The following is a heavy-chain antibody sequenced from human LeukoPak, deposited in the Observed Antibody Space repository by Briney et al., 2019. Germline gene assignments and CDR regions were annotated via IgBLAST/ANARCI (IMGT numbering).Heavy chain of an antibody. D-gene: IGHD6-19*01. CDR1: GFSLSTSGVG. Sequence: SGPTLVKPTQTLTLTCTFSGFSLSTSGVGVGWIRQPPGKALEWLALIYWDDDKRYSPSLKSRLTITEDTSKNQVVLTMTNMDPVDTATYYCAHRGDARAVAGSRAFDIWGQGTMVTVSS. V-gene: IGHV2-5*02. CDR2: IYWDDDK. CDR3: AHRGDARAVAGSRAFDI. J-gene: IGHJ3*02.